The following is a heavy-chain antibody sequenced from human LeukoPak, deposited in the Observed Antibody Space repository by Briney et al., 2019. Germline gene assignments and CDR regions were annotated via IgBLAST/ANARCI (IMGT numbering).Heavy chain of an antibody. J-gene: IGHJ5*02. CDR1: GGSMSSYY. Sequence: PSETLSLTCTVSGGSMSSYYWSWIRQPPGKGLEWIGYIYYSGTTNYNPSLRSRATISVDTSKNQFSLKLSSVTAADTAVYYCARGGIQLWSNNWVDPWGQGTLVTVSS. V-gene: IGHV4-59*01. CDR2: IYYSGTT. D-gene: IGHD5-18*01. CDR3: ARGGIQLWSNNWVDP.